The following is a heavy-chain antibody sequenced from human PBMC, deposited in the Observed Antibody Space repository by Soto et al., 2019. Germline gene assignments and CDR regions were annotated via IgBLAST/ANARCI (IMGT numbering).Heavy chain of an antibody. D-gene: IGHD3-10*01. V-gene: IGHV3-23*01. CDR3: AKDMVRGDTPYYGMDV. CDR2: ISGSGGST. CDR1: GFTFSSCA. Sequence: EVQLLESGGGLVQPGGSLRLSCAASGFTFSSCAMSWVRQAPGKGLEWVSAISGSGGSTYYADSVKGRFTISRDNSKNTLYLQMNSLRAEDTAVYYCAKDMVRGDTPYYGMDVWGQGTTVTVSS. J-gene: IGHJ6*02.